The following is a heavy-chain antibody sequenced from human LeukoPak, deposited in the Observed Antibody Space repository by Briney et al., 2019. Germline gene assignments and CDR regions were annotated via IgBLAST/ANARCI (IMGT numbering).Heavy chain of an antibody. CDR2: IYPGDSDT. Sequence: GASLQISCKGSGYSFTSYWIGWVRQLPGKGLEWMGIIYPGDSDTRYSPSFQGQVTISADKSISTAYLQWSSLKASDTAMYYCARHRRATVNHYYYGMDVWGQGTTVTVSS. CDR3: ARHRRATVNHYYYGMDV. V-gene: IGHV5-51*01. J-gene: IGHJ6*02. D-gene: IGHD4-17*01. CDR1: GYSFTSYW.